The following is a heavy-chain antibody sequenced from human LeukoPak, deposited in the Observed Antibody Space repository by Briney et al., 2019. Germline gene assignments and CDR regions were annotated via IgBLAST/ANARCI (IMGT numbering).Heavy chain of an antibody. V-gene: IGHV4-34*01. D-gene: IGHD2-2*01. CDR2: INHSGST. CDR3: ARVGSRTSPFDY. Sequence: SETLSLTCAVYGGSFSGYYWSWIRQPPGKGLEWIGEINHSGSTNYNPSLKSRVTISVDTSKNQFSLKLSSVTAADTAVYYCARVGSRTSPFDYWGQGTLVTVSS. CDR1: GGSFSGYY. J-gene: IGHJ4*02.